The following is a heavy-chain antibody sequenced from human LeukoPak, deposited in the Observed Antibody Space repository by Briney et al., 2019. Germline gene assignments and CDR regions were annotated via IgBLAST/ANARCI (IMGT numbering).Heavy chain of an antibody. V-gene: IGHV3-48*01. CDR2: ISTSSSTI. J-gene: IGHJ4*02. Sequence: GGSLRLSCAASGFTFSSYSMNWVRQAPGKGLEWVSYISTSSSTIYYADSVKGRFTISRDNAKNSLYLQMNSLRAEDTAVYYCARLIAEGFSYYFDYWGQGTLVTVSS. CDR3: ARLIAEGFSYYFDY. D-gene: IGHD2-15*01. CDR1: GFTFSSYS.